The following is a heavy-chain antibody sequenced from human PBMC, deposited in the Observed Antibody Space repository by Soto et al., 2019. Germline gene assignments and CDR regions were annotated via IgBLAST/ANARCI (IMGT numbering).Heavy chain of an antibody. CDR2: IYSSGGT. CDR1: GGAISGYY. J-gene: IGHJ5*02. CDR3: ARGQRFSDSFDP. Sequence: SETLSLTCTVSGGAISGYYCTWIRQPAGKGLEWIGRIYSSGGTKYNPSLKSRVDMSLDMSKNQFSLRLNPVTAADTAVYYCARGQRFSDSFDPWGQGTLVTSPQ. D-gene: IGHD3-3*01. V-gene: IGHV4-4*07.